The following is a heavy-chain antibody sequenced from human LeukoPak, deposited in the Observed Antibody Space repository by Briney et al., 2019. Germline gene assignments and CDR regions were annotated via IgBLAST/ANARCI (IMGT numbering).Heavy chain of an antibody. D-gene: IGHD3-22*01. V-gene: IGHV3-23*01. J-gene: IGHJ4*02. CDR2: ISGSGGST. CDR3: AKDRSPPRHYYDSSGPSGFDY. CDR1: GFTFSSYA. Sequence: GGSLRLSCAASGFTFSSYAMSWVRQAPGKGLEWVSAISGSGGSTYYADSVKGRFTISRDNSKNTLYLQMNSLRAEDTAVYYCAKDRSPPRHYYDSSGPSGFDYWGQGTLVTVSS.